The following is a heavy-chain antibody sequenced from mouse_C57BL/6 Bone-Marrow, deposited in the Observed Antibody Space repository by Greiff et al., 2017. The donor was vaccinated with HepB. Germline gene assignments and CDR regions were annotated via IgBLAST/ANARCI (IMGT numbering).Heavy chain of an antibody. Sequence: VQLQQSGAELVRPGASVTLSCKASGYTFTDYEMHWVKQTPVHGLEWIGAIDPETGGTAYNQKFKGKAILTADKSSSTAYMELRSLTSEDSAVYYCTRPLITTVVATYYAMDYWGQGTSVTVSS. CDR1: GYTFTDYE. CDR3: TRPLITTVVATYYAMDY. CDR2: IDPETGGT. J-gene: IGHJ4*01. V-gene: IGHV1-15*01. D-gene: IGHD1-1*01.